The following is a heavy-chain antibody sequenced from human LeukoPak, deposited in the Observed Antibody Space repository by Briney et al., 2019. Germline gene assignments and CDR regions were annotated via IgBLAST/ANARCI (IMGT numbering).Heavy chain of an antibody. CDR1: GFTFISYG. J-gene: IGHJ4*02. D-gene: IGHD3-10*01. CDR3: AKGTYGSGTYGAHDY. CDR2: IRGTGDTT. V-gene: IGHV3-23*01. Sequence: GGSLRLSCTASGFTFISYGMSWVRQAPGKGLEWVSTIRGTGDTTYYADSVKGRFTISRDNSKNTLYLQMNSVRVEDTAVYYCAKGTYGSGTYGAHDYWGQGTLVTVSS.